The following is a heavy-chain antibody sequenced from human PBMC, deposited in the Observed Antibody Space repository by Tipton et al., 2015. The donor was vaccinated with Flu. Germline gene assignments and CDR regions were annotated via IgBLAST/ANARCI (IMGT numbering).Heavy chain of an antibody. CDR2: IYYSGST. D-gene: IGHD4-17*01. J-gene: IGHJ4*02. CDR3: AREQTTVTAFDY. Sequence: TLSLTCTVSGGSISSGSYYWGWIRQPPGKGLEWIGSIYYSGSTYYNPSLKSRVTISVDTSKNQFSLKLSSVTAADTAVYYCAREQTTVTAFDYWGQGTLVTVSS. V-gene: IGHV4-39*07. CDR1: GGSISSGSYY.